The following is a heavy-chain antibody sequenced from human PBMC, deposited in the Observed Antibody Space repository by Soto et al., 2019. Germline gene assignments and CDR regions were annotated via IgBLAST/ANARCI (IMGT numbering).Heavy chain of an antibody. D-gene: IGHD2-15*01. J-gene: IGHJ4*02. CDR3: AHRASEDIVVVVAAERGYYFDY. CDR2: IFWNDDK. CDR1: GLSLSTSGVG. V-gene: IGHV2-5*01. Sequence: QITLKESGPKLVKPTQTLTLTCTFSGLSLSTSGVGVGWIRQPPGKALEWLALIFWNDDKRYSPSLKNSLTTTKDTRKNQVVLTMTNMYPVETATYYCAHRASEDIVVVVAAERGYYFDYWGQGTLVTVSS.